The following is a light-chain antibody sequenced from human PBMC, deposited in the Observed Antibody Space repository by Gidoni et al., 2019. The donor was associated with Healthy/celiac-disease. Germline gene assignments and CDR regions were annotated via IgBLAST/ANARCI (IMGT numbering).Light chain of an antibody. Sequence: QSALTQPASVSGSPGQSITISCTGTSSDVGGYNYFSWYQQHPGKAPKLIIYDVSKRPSGVSNRFSGSKSGNTASLTISGLQAEDEADYYCSSYTSSSTPWVFGTGTKVTVL. CDR2: DVS. J-gene: IGLJ1*01. CDR3: SSYTSSSTPWV. CDR1: SSDVGGYNY. V-gene: IGLV2-14*03.